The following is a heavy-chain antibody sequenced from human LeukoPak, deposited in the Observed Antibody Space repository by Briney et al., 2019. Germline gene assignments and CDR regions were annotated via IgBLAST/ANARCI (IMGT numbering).Heavy chain of an antibody. CDR1: GFTFSDQW. Sequence: PGGSLRLSCAASGFTFSDQWMHWVRQGPEKGLVWVSRINGDGSSTAYADFVKGRFTISRDNARNTSSLQMNSLRIEDTAIYYCVKGAPFDYWGQGTLVAASS. D-gene: IGHD4/OR15-4a*01. V-gene: IGHV3-74*03. CDR2: INGDGSST. J-gene: IGHJ4*02. CDR3: VKGAPFDY.